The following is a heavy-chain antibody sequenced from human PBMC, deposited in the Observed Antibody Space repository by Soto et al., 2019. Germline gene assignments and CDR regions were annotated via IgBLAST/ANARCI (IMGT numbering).Heavy chain of an antibody. V-gene: IGHV4-39*01. CDR2: VYYGGST. J-gene: IGHJ6*02. CDR1: GGSISSSSYY. Sequence: SETLSVTCTVSGGSISSSSYYWGWIRQPPGKGLEWIGNVYYGGSTYYNPSLKSRVTISVETSKSQFSLKLSSVTAADTAVYYCAGGDYYHSSGYYFYYYTMDVWGQGTTVTVSS. D-gene: IGHD3-22*01. CDR3: AGGDYYHSSGYYFYYYTMDV.